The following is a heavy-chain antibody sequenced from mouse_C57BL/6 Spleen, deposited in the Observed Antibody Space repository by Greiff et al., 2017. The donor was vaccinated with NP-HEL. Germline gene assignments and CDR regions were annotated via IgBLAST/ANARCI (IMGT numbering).Heavy chain of an antibody. CDR3: ARAITTVVATEYWYFDV. CDR2: IWSGGST. D-gene: IGHD1-1*01. V-gene: IGHV2-2*01. J-gene: IGHJ1*03. Sequence: QVQLQQSGPGLVQPSQSLSITCTVSGFSLTSYGVHWVRQSPGKGLEWLGVIWSGGSTDYNAAFISRLSISKDNSKCQVFFKMNSLQADDTAIYYCARAITTVVATEYWYFDVWGTGTTVTVSS. CDR1: GFSLTSYG.